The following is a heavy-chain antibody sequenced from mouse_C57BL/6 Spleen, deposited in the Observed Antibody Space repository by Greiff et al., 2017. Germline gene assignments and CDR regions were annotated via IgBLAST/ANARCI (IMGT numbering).Heavy chain of an antibody. V-gene: IGHV3-6*01. CDR2: ISYDGSN. Sequence: EVQVVESGPGLVKPSQSLSLTCSVTGYSITSGYYWNWIRQFPGNKLEWMGYISYDGSNNYNPSLKNRISITRDTSKNQFFLKLNSVTTEDTATYYCARDEGVFYWYFDVWGTGTTVTVSS. J-gene: IGHJ1*03. CDR3: ARDEGVFYWYFDV. CDR1: GYSITSGYY.